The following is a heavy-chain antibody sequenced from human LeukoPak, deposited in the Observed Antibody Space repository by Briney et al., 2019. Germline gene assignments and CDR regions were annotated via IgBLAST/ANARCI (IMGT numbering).Heavy chain of an antibody. CDR1: GFTFSSYS. V-gene: IGHV3-21*01. Sequence: PGGSLRLSCAASGFTFSSYSMNWVRQAPGKGLEWVPSISSSSSYIYYADSVKGRFTISRDNAKNSLYLQMNSLRAEDTAVYYCARDRTLYYYDSSGYYYPDAFDIWGQGTMVTVSS. CDR2: ISSSSSYI. J-gene: IGHJ3*02. CDR3: ARDRTLYYYDSSGYYYPDAFDI. D-gene: IGHD3-22*01.